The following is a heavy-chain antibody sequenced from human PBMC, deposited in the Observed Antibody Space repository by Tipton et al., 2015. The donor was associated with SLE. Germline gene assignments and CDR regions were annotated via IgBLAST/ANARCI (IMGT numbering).Heavy chain of an antibody. CDR1: GFTFNSYG. V-gene: IGHV3-30*02. Sequence: SLRLSCAASGFTFNSYGMQWVRQAPGKGLEWVALIRDDGGNKYYADSVKGRFTISRDNSKNTLSLQMNSLRGEDTAVYYCAKVSHTGELDYWGQGTLVTVSS. D-gene: IGHD7-27*01. J-gene: IGHJ4*02. CDR3: AKVSHTGELDY. CDR2: IRDDGGNK.